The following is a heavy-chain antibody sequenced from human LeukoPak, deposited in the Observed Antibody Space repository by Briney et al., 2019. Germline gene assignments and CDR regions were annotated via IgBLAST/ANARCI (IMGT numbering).Heavy chain of an antibody. J-gene: IGHJ6*03. D-gene: IGHD6-13*01. V-gene: IGHV4-34*01. CDR3: AKSSSSSNYYYMDV. Sequence: SETLSLTCAVYGGSFSGYYWSWIRQPPGKGLEWIGEINHSGSTYYNPSLKSRVTISVDRSKNQFSLKLSSVTAADTAVYYCAKSSSSSNYYYMDVWGKGTTVTVSS. CDR2: INHSGST. CDR1: GGSFSGYY.